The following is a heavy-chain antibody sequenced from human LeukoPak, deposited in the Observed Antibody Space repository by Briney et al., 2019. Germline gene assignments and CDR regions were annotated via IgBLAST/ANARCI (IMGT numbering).Heavy chain of an antibody. CDR2: IKQDGSAK. J-gene: IGHJ3*02. CDR1: GFTFSSYW. D-gene: IGHD5-18*01. CDR3: AKCSESYGNDAFDI. Sequence: GGSLRLSCAASGFTFSSYWMSWVRQAPGKGLEWVANIKQDGSAKYYVDSVKGRFTISRDNAKNSLYLQMNSLRADDTAIYYCAKCSESYGNDAFDIWGQGTMVTVSS. V-gene: IGHV3-7*03.